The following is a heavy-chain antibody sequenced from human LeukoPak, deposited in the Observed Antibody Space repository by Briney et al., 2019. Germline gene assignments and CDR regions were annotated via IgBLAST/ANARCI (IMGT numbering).Heavy chain of an antibody. CDR1: VFTFSNYS. CDR2: ISYDGSNE. Sequence: GGSLRLSCAASVFTFSNYSMHWVRQAPGKGLEWVAVISYDGSNEYYADSVKGRFTISRDNSKNTLYLQMNSLRAEDTAMYYCASTNYRGGTTGYNWFDPWGQGTLVTVSS. J-gene: IGHJ5*02. CDR3: ASTNYRGGTTGYNWFDP. D-gene: IGHD1-26*01. V-gene: IGHV3-30-3*01.